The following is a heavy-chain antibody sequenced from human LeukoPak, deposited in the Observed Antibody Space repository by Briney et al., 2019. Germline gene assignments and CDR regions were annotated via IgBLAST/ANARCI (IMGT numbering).Heavy chain of an antibody. Sequence: ASVKVSCKASGYTITNNFMHWVRQAPGQGLEWMGVINPSGTGTSYAQKFQGRITMSRDTSTSTVYMELSSLRSEDTAFYYCATDHSMANTAWWFDPWGQGTLVTVSS. J-gene: IGHJ5*02. D-gene: IGHD5-24*01. CDR1: GYTITNNF. V-gene: IGHV1-46*01. CDR3: ATDHSMANTAWWFDP. CDR2: INPSGTGT.